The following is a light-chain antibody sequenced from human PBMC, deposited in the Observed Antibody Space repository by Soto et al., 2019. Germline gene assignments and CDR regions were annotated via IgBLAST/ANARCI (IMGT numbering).Light chain of an antibody. Sequence: EIVLTQSPGTLSLSPGERATLSCRASQSVRSSYLARYQQKPGQAPRLLIYGASSRATGIPDRFSGSGSGTDFTLTINRLEPEDLAVYYCQQYGSSPRTFGQGTKVEIK. CDR3: QQYGSSPRT. J-gene: IGKJ1*01. CDR1: QSVRSSY. V-gene: IGKV3-20*01. CDR2: GAS.